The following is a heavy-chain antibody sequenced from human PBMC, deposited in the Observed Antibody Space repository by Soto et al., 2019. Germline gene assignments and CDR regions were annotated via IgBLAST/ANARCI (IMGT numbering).Heavy chain of an antibody. J-gene: IGHJ6*02. V-gene: IGHV3-74*01. CDR2: INSDGTTT. CDR1: GFTFSSHW. CDR3: ARDVSYSMDV. Sequence: EVQLVESGGGVVQPGGSLRLSCEVSGFTFSSHWMHWVRQAPGKGLVWVSYINSDGTTTTHADSVKGRFTISRDNAKNTLYVQMNSLRAEDTAVYYCARDVSYSMDVWGQGTTVTVSS.